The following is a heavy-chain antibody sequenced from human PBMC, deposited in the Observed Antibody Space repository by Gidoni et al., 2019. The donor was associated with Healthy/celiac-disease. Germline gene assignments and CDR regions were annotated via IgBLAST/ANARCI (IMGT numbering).Heavy chain of an antibody. CDR2: ISYDGSNK. CDR3: ARDRGSSWLFDY. CDR1: GFTFSSYA. Sequence: QVQLVESGGGVVQPGRSLRLSCAASGFTFSSYAMHWVRQAPGKGLEWVAVISYDGSNKYYADSVKGRFTISRDNSKNTLYLQMNSLRAEDTAVYYCARDRGSSWLFDYWGQGTLVTVSS. J-gene: IGHJ4*02. V-gene: IGHV3-30*01. D-gene: IGHD6-13*01.